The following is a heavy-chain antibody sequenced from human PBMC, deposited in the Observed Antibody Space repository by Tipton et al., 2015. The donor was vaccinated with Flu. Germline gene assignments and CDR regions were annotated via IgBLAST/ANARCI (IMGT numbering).Heavy chain of an antibody. CDR2: IYHSGST. CDR1: GYSISSGFY. J-gene: IGHJ3*02. Sequence: LRLSCTVSGYSISSGFYWGWIRQPPGKGLEWIGNIYHSGSTFYNPSLKSRVTISVDTSKNQFSLKLSSVTAADTAVYYCARDTREVGPRAFDIWGQGTMVTVSS. D-gene: IGHD1-26*01. CDR3: ARDTREVGPRAFDI. V-gene: IGHV4-38-2*02.